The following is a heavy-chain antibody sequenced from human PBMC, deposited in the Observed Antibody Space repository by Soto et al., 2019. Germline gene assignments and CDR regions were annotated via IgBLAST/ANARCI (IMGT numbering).Heavy chain of an antibody. CDR1: GFTFNNYA. V-gene: IGHV3-23*01. CDR2: LTGSGDSA. D-gene: IGHD1-26*01. J-gene: IGHJ6*03. Sequence: EVQLLESGGGLVQPGGSLRLSCAASGFTFNNYAISWVRQAPGKWLEWVSTLTGSGDSAYYADSVKGRFIVSRDNSKNTLYMQMHSLGAEDSAIYYCAKGRGTNYYYHMDVWGGGTTVTVSS. CDR3: AKGRGTNYYYHMDV.